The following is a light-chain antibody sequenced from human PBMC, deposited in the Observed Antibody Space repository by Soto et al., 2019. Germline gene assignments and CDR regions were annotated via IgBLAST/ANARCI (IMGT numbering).Light chain of an antibody. Sequence: QSALTQPASVSGSPGQSITISCTGTSSDVGAYNYASWYQQHPGKAPKLMIYEGSKRPSGVSNRFSGSKSGNTASLTISGLQAEDEADYYCCSYAGSSTFFGTGTKATVL. CDR2: EGS. J-gene: IGLJ1*01. CDR3: CSYAGSSTF. V-gene: IGLV2-23*03. CDR1: SSDVGAYNY.